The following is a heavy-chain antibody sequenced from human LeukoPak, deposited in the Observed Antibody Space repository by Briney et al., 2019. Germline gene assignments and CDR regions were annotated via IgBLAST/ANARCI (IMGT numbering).Heavy chain of an antibody. CDR2: INHSGST. D-gene: IGHD5-12*01. Sequence: SETLSLTCAVYGGSFSGYYWSWIRQPPGKGLEWIGEINHSGSTNYNPSLKSRVTISVDTSKNQSSLKLSSVTAADTAVDYCARGPSIVATMFSDAFDIWGQGTMVTVSS. CDR1: GGSFSGYY. CDR3: ARGPSIVATMFSDAFDI. J-gene: IGHJ3*02. V-gene: IGHV4-34*01.